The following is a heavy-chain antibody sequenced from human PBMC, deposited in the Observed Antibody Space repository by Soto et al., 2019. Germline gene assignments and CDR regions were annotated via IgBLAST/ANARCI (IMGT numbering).Heavy chain of an antibody. CDR3: ARDPWVGDIGDY. J-gene: IGHJ4*02. D-gene: IGHD4-17*01. CDR1: GFTVGSAY. V-gene: IGHV3-66*01. Sequence: VQLVESGGGLVLRGESLRLSCAASGFTVGSAYMSWVRQAPGKGLEWVAGIYSGGNTYYADSVKGRFTISRDTSKNRLYLQMNSLGAEDAAIYYCARDPWVGDIGDYWGQGTLVTVSS. CDR2: IYSGGNT.